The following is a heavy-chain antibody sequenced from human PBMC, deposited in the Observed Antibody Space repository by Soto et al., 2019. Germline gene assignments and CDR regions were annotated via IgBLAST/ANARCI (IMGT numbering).Heavy chain of an antibody. CDR2: IHDSGNT. V-gene: IGHV4-30-4*01. J-gene: IGHJ5*02. Sequence: PSETLSLTCTVFGGSVSIGDYLWSWIRQRPGKGLEWIGYIHDSGNTYYNPSLKSRVTISLDTSKNQFSLKVTSMTAADTAVYFCARARGGDSGDYASLFDRWGQETWSPSPQ. CDR1: GGSVSIGDYL. CDR3: ARARGGDSGDYASLFDR. D-gene: IGHD4-17*01.